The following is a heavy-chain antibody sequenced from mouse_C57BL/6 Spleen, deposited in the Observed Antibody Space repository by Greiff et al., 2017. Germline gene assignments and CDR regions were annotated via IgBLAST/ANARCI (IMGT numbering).Heavy chain of an antibody. CDR1: GYTFTSYW. J-gene: IGHJ1*03. CDR3: ARAGGGNDGWFDD. V-gene: IGHV1-72*01. Sequence: VQLQQPGAELVKPGASVTLSCKASGYTFTSYWMHWVKQRPGRGLEWIGRIAPNSGGTKYNEKFKGKATVTVDKPSSTAYMQLSRVTSDDSAVYYCARAGGGNDGWFDDWGTGTTVTVSA. D-gene: IGHD2-2*01. CDR2: IAPNSGGT.